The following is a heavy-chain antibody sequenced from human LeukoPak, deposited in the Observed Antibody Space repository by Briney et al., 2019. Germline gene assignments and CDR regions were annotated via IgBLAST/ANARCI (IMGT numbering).Heavy chain of an antibody. V-gene: IGHV1-69*13. CDR3: ARDRLDYYGSGNGGNWFDP. Sequence: LVKVSCKASGYTFTSYGISWVRQAPGQGLEWMGGIIPIFGTANYAQKFQGRVTITADESTSTAYMELSSLRSEDTAVYYCARDRLDYYGSGNGGNWFDPWGQGTLVTVSS. J-gene: IGHJ5*02. D-gene: IGHD3-10*01. CDR2: IIPIFGTA. CDR1: GYTFTSYG.